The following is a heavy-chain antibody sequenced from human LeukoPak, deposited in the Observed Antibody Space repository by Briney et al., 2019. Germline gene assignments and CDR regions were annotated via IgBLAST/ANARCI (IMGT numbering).Heavy chain of an antibody. CDR3: ARAAGYYFDY. V-gene: IGHV3-21*05. CDR2: ITSTSGDM. Sequence: PGGSLRLSCAASGFTFKSYSMNWVRQAPGKGLEGVAFITSTSGDMFYADSVKGRFTISRDNAKNSLYLQMDSLRAEDTAVYYCARAAGYYFDYWGQGSLVTVSS. CDR1: GFTFKSYS. J-gene: IGHJ4*02.